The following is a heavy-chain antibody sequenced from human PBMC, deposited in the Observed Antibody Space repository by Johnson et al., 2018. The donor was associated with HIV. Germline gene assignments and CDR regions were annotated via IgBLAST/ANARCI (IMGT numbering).Heavy chain of an antibody. V-gene: IGHV3-30-3*01. Sequence: QVQLVESGGGLVKPGRSLRLSCAASGFTFSTYSMHWVRQAPGKGLEWVAVISYDGSNKYYADSVKGRFTISRDNSKNTRYLQMNSLRVEDTAVYYCARDPLGSSWFEGDAFDIWGQGTMVTVS. CDR3: ARDPLGSSWFEGDAFDI. D-gene: IGHD6-13*01. CDR2: ISYDGSNK. J-gene: IGHJ3*02. CDR1: GFTFSTYS.